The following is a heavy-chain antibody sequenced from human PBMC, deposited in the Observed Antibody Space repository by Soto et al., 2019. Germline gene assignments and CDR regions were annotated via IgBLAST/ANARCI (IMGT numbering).Heavy chain of an antibody. D-gene: IGHD3-3*01. CDR2: INHSGST. CDR1: GGSFSGYY. Sequence: PSETLSLTCAVYGGSFSGYYWSWIRQPPGKGLEWIGEINHSGSTNYNPSLKSRVTISVDTSKNQFSLKLSSVTAADTAVYYCARGAITIFGVVTNYGMDVWGQGTTVTV. J-gene: IGHJ6*02. CDR3: ARGAITIFGVVTNYGMDV. V-gene: IGHV4-34*01.